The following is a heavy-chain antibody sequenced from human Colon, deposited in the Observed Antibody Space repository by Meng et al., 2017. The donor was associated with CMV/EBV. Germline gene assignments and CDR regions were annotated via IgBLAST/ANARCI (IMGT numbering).Heavy chain of an antibody. J-gene: IGHJ4*02. V-gene: IGHV1-69*05. D-gene: IGHD2-2*01. CDR2: IIPIFGTA. Sequence: SVTVSCKASGGTFSSYAISWVRQAPGQGLEWMGGIIPIFGTANYAQKFQGRVTITTDESTSTAYMELSSLRSEDTAVYYCARPRGGYCSSTSCYDFDYWGQGTLVTVSS. CDR1: GGTFSSYA. CDR3: ARPRGGYCSSTSCYDFDY.